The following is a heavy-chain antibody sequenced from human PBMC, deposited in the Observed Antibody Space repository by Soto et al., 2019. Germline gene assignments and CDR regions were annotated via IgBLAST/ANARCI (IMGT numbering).Heavy chain of an antibody. V-gene: IGHV6-1*01. J-gene: IGHJ6*02. CDR3: ARDRPQLAVARYYYYGMDA. Sequence: PSQTLSLTCAISGDSVSSNSAAWNWIRQSPSRGLEWLGRTYYRSKWYNDYAVSVKSRITINPDTSKNQFSLQLNSVTPEDTAVYYCARDRPQLAVARYYYYGMDACGQGTTLTVSS. CDR1: GDSVSSNSAA. CDR2: TYYRSKWYN. D-gene: IGHD6-19*01.